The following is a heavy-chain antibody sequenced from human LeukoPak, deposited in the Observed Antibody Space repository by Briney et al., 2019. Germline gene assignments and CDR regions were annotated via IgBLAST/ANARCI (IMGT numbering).Heavy chain of an antibody. Sequence: SQTLSLTCAASDVSPDIYYWMFVRHPPGKGLQWIGEITYRGSPYYHPSLKSRVTISIDASQRHISLRLSSVTAADTAVYYCATYGGDWKFASWGQGTLVTVSS. CDR1: DVSPDIYY. CDR3: ATYGGDWKFAS. J-gene: IGHJ4*02. D-gene: IGHD2-21*01. V-gene: IGHV4-34*01. CDR2: ITYRGSP.